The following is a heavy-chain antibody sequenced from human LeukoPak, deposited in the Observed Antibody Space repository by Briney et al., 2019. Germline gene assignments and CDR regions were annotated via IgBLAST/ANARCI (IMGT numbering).Heavy chain of an antibody. CDR2: ISYDGSNK. Sequence: GGSLRLSCAASGFPFSSYGMHWVRRAPGKGLEWVAAISYDGSNKYYADSVKGRFTISRDNSKNTPYLQLNSLRAEDTAVYYCGKSRIMGATQAEYFQHWGQSTLVTVSS. D-gene: IGHD1-26*01. CDR3: GKSRIMGATQAEYFQH. CDR1: GFPFSSYG. J-gene: IGHJ1*01. V-gene: IGHV3-30*18.